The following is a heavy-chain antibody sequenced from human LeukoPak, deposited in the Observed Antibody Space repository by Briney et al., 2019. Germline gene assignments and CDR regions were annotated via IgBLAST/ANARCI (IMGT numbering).Heavy chain of an antibody. D-gene: IGHD6-13*01. CDR2: IKSDGSIT. CDR1: GFTFSSYW. J-gene: IGHJ5*02. V-gene: IGHV3-74*01. CDR3: ARDGSSWSNWLDP. Sequence: GGSLRLSCAASGFTFSSYWMHWVRQAPGKGLEWVSRIKSDGSITSHADSVKGRFTISRDNAKNTLYLQMNSLRAEDTGVYYCARDGSSWSNWLDPWGQGTLVTVSS.